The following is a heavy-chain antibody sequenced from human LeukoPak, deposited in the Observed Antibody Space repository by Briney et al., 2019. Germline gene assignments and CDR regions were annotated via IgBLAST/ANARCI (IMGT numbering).Heavy chain of an antibody. CDR3: TSWGDTTAEYFQR. CDR1: GFTFNRCW. V-gene: IGHV3-7*01. J-gene: IGHJ1*01. Sequence: GGSLRLSCVVSGFTFNRCWMNWVRQAPGKGLEWVAHINPDGRDTYYVDSVKGRFTISRDNAQNLMYLQMNSLRVEDTAVYYCTSWGDTTAEYFQRWGQGTLVTVSS. CDR2: INPDGRDT. D-gene: IGHD2-21*02.